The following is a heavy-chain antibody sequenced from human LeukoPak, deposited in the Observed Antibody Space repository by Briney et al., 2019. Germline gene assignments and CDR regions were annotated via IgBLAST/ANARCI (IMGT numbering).Heavy chain of an antibody. Sequence: GGSLRLSCTVSGLTFGNYAISWVRQAPGEGLEWVSHIISSAASTDYADSVKGRFTISRDNSKNTLYLQMTSLRAEDTAVYYCAKSAPSKYWGQGTLATVSS. D-gene: IGHD4-4*01. CDR3: AKSAPSKY. J-gene: IGHJ4*02. CDR1: GLTFGNYA. CDR2: IISSAAST. V-gene: IGHV3-23*01.